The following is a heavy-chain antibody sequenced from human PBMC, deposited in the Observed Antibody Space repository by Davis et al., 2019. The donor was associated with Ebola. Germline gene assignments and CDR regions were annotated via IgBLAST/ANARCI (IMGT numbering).Heavy chain of an antibody. CDR3: ARDGPDYYGLDV. Sequence: SVKVSCKASGDTFSSFGFSWMRQAPGQGLEWMGGIIPIFRSPNYAQKFQGRVTITRDTSTSTVYMEVRRLRSDDTAVYYCARDGPDYYGLDVWGQGTAVTVSS. V-gene: IGHV1-69*06. CDR2: IIPIFRSP. CDR1: GDTFSSFG. J-gene: IGHJ6*02.